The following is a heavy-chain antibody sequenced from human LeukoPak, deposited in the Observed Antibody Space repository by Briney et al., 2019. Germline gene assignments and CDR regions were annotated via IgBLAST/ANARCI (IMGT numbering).Heavy chain of an antibody. CDR1: EYTFTSYA. CDR2: INAGNGNT. V-gene: IGHV1-3*03. J-gene: IGHJ4*02. Sequence: GASVKVSCKAYEYTFTSYAMHWVRQDPGQRLEWMGWINAGNGNTKYSQEFQGRVTITRDTSASTAYMELSSLRSEDMAVYYCARGTYSSGWYVDYWGQGTLVTVSS. CDR3: ARGTYSSGWYVDY. D-gene: IGHD6-19*01.